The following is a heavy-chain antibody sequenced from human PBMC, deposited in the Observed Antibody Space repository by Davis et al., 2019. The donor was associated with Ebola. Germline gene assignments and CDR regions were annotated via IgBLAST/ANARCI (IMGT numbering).Heavy chain of an antibody. CDR2: ISYDGSNK. D-gene: IGHD3-9*01. J-gene: IGHJ6*02. CDR3: AKDREYYDILTGYYHKLNYGMDV. Sequence: GGSLRLSCAASGFSFSNHAMHWVRQAPGKGLEWVAVISYDGSNKYYADSVKGRFTISRDNSKNTLYLQMNSLRAEDTAVYYCAKDREYYDILTGYYHKLNYGMDVWGQGTTVTVSS. CDR1: GFSFSNHA. V-gene: IGHV3-30*18.